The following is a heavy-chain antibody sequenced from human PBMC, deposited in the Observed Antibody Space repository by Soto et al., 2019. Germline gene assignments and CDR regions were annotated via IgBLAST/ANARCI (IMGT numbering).Heavy chain of an antibody. J-gene: IGHJ6*02. CDR1: GGSISSGGYY. CDR3: ASQPPKQQLRIQYYYGMDV. Sequence: QVQLQESGPGLVKPSQTLSLTCTVSGGSISSGGYYWSWIRQHPGKGLEWIGYIYYSGSTYYNPSLTSRVTISVDTSKNQFSLKLSSVTAADTAVYYCASQPPKQQLRIQYYYGMDVWGQGTTVTVSS. V-gene: IGHV4-31*03. D-gene: IGHD6-13*01. CDR2: IYYSGST.